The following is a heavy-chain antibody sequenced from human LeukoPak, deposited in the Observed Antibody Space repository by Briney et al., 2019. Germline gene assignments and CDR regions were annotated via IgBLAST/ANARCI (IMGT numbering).Heavy chain of an antibody. CDR2: IRSKAYGGTT. Sequence: GGSLRLSCAASEFSVGSNYMSWVRQAPGKGLEWVGFIRSKAYGGTTEYAASVKGRFTISRDNAKNSLYLQMNSLRAEDTAVYYCARMVRGLRAFDIWGQGTMVTVSS. V-gene: IGHV3-71*01. CDR3: ARMVRGLRAFDI. D-gene: IGHD3-10*01. J-gene: IGHJ3*02. CDR1: EFSVGSNY.